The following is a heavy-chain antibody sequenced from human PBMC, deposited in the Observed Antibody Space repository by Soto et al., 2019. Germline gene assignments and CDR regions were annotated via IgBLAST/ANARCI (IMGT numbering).Heavy chain of an antibody. CDR2: SNHVGST. D-gene: IGHD5-18*01. Sequence: QVQLQQWGAGLLKPSETLSLTCAVYGGSFSGYYWSWIRQPPGKGLEWIGESNHVGSTNYNPSLNSRVPMSVDPSKNQFSLRLTSVTAAATAVYYCARVLIAGVTTDWGQGTLVIVSS. CDR1: GGSFSGYY. J-gene: IGHJ4*02. V-gene: IGHV4-34*01. CDR3: ARVLIAGVTTD.